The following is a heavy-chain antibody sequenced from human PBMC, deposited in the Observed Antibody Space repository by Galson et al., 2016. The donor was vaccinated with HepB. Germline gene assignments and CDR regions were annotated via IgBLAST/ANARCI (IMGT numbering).Heavy chain of an antibody. Sequence: SLRRACAASEFTFNHYVMHWVRLAPGKGLEWVAVTLYDGSEKHYSDSVKDRVTISRDNSKNTLYLQMNSLRAEDTAMYYCARDPRGKRDIFEPYWGIDYWGQGTLVTVSS. CDR3: ARDPRGKRDIFEPYWGIDY. V-gene: IGHV3-33*01. J-gene: IGHJ4*02. D-gene: IGHD3-3*02. CDR2: TLYDGSEK. CDR1: EFTFNHYV.